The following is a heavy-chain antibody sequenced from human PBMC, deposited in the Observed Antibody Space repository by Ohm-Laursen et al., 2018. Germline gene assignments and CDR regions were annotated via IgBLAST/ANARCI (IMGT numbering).Heavy chain of an antibody. CDR3: ARAPGPRKGYCSGGSCYRYYFDY. CDR2: INPNSGGT. Sequence: ASVKVSCKASGYTFTGYYMHWVRQAPGQGLEWMGWINPNSGGTNYAQKFQGRVTMTRDTSISTAYMELSRLRSDDTAVYYCARAPGPRKGYCSGGSCYRYYFDYWGQGTLVTVSS. D-gene: IGHD2-15*01. CDR1: GYTFTGYY. J-gene: IGHJ4*02. V-gene: IGHV1-2*02.